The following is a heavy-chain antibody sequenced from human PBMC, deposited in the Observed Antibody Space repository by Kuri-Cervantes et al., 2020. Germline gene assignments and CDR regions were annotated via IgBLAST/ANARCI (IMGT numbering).Heavy chain of an antibody. V-gene: IGHV4-59*01. CDR3: ARLPPLSSGWYRLDY. D-gene: IGHD6-19*01. J-gene: IGHJ4*02. CDR2: IYSTGST. Sequence: GSLRPSCTVSGGSISNYYWTWIRQPPGKGLEWIGYIYSTGSTTYNPSLNSRVTISLDASKNQFSLNLRSMTAADTAVYYCARLPPLSSGWYRLDYWGQGTLVTVSS. CDR1: GGSISNYY.